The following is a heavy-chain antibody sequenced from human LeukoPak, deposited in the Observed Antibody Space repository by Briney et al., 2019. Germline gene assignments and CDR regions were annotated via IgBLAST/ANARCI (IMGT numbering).Heavy chain of an antibody. CDR1: GFTFSDYY. Sequence: GGSLRLSCAASGFTFSDYYMSWIRQAPWKGLEWVSYISSSGSTIYYAVSVKGRFTISRDNAKNSLYLQMNSLRAEDTAVYYCARDQVDTAMVRDPFDYWGQGTLVTVSS. D-gene: IGHD5-18*01. J-gene: IGHJ4*02. V-gene: IGHV3-11*01. CDR3: ARDQVDTAMVRDPFDY. CDR2: ISSSGSTI.